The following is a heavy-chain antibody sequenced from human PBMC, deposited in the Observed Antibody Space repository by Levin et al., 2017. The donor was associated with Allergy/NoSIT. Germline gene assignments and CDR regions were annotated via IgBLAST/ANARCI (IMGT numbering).Heavy chain of an antibody. Sequence: SETLSLTCTVSGGSISSSSYYWGWIRQPPGKGLEWIGSIYYSGSTYYNPSLKSRVTISVDTSKNQFSLKLSSVTAADTAVYYCAREAVAGSRPGYWGQGTLVTVSS. CDR3: AREAVAGSRPGY. D-gene: IGHD6-19*01. J-gene: IGHJ4*02. CDR2: IYYSGST. V-gene: IGHV4-39*07. CDR1: GGSISSSSYY.